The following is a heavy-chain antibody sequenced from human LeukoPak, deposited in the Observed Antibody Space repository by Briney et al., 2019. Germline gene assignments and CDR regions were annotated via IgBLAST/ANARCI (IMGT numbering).Heavy chain of an antibody. CDR1: GFTFSSYA. V-gene: IGHV3-23*01. D-gene: IGHD3-10*01. Sequence: PGGSLRLSCAASGFTFSSYAMSWVRQGPGKGLEWVSGISGSGGSTHYADSVKGRFTISRDNSKNTLYLQMNSLRAEDTAVYYCATPPAVRGVMVYWGQGTLVTVSS. J-gene: IGHJ4*02. CDR3: ATPPAVRGVMVY. CDR2: ISGSGGST.